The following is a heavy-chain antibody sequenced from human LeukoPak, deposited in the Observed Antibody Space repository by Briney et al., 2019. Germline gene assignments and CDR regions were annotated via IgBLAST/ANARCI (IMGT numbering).Heavy chain of an antibody. V-gene: IGHV4-39*01. Sequence: PSETLSLTCTVSGGSISSSSYYWGWIRQPPGKGLEWVGSLYYSGSTYYNPSLKSRVTISVDTSKNQFSLKLTSVTAADTAVYYCARNVPSPSHHFDIWGQGTMVTVSS. CDR1: GGSISSSSYY. CDR2: LYYSGST. J-gene: IGHJ3*02. CDR3: ARNVPSPSHHFDI. D-gene: IGHD1-1*01.